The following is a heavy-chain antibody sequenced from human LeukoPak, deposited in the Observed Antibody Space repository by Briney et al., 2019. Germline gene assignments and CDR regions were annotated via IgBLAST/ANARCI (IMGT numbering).Heavy chain of an antibody. Sequence: ASGFTFDXXXXXWXRXAPGXXXXXXXXISWNSGSIGYADSVKGRFTISRDNAKNSLYLQMNSLRAEDTALYYCAKDTPTRAGTYYYGMDVWGQGTTVTVSS. V-gene: IGHV3-9*01. CDR1: GFTFDXXX. D-gene: IGHD6-13*01. J-gene: IGHJ6*02. CDR2: ISWNSGSI. CDR3: AKDTPTRAGTYYYGMDV.